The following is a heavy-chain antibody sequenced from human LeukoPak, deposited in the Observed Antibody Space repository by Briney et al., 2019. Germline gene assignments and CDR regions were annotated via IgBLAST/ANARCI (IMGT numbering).Heavy chain of an antibody. CDR2: INHSGST. CDR1: GGSFSGYY. J-gene: IGHJ6*03. V-gene: IGHV4-34*01. Sequence: SETLSLTCAVYGGSFSGYYWSWIRQPPGKGLEGVGEINHSGSTNYNPSLTSRLPISVDTSKNQFSLKLSSVTAPDTAVYYCARGVVPAAPGDYYMDVWGKGTTVTVSS. D-gene: IGHD2-2*01. CDR3: ARGVVPAAPGDYYMDV.